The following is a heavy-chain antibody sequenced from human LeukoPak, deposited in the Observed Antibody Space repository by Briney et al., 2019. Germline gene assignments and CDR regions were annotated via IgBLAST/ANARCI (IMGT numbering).Heavy chain of an antibody. Sequence: ASVKVSCKASGGTFSSYAISWVRQAPGQGLERMGRIIPILGIANYAQKFQGRVTITADKSTSTAYMELSSLRSEDTAVYYCAMVRGVGDYWGQGTLVTVSS. CDR2: IIPILGIA. CDR1: GGTFSSYA. CDR3: AMVRGVGDY. V-gene: IGHV1-69*04. J-gene: IGHJ4*02. D-gene: IGHD3-10*01.